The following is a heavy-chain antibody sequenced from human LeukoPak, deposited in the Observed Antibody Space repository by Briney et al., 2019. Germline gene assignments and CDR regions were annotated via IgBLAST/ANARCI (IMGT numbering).Heavy chain of an antibody. V-gene: IGHV1-69*04. CDR1: GGTFSSYA. CDR2: IIPILGIA. J-gene: IGHJ4*02. Sequence: GASVRVSCKASGGTFSSYAISWVRQAPGQGLEWMGRIIPILGIANYAQKFQGRVTITADKSTSTAYMELSSLRSEDTAVYYCVTPDKPTIGSPFDYWGQGTLVTVSS. CDR3: VTPDKPTIGSPFDY. D-gene: IGHD1-26*01.